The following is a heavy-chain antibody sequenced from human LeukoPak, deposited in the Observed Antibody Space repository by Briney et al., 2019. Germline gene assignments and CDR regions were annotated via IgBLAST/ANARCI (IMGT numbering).Heavy chain of an antibody. D-gene: IGHD2-15*01. V-gene: IGHV3-49*03. CDR2: IRSKAYGGTT. Sequence: GGSLRLSCTASGFTFGDYAMSWLRQAPGKGLEWVGFIRSKAYGGTTEYAASVKGRFTISRDDSKSIAYLQMNSLKTEDTGVYYCSRGYCSGGNCYFDFDYWGQGTLVTVSS. CDR1: GFTFGDYA. CDR3: SRGYCSGGNCYFDFDY. J-gene: IGHJ4*02.